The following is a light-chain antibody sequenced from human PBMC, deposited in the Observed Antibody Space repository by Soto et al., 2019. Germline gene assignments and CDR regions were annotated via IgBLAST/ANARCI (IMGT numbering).Light chain of an antibody. Sequence: EIVLTQSAATLSLSPGERATLSCRASQSVGGVLAWYQKKSGQAPRLLLYDTSKRATGIPARFSGSGSGTDFTLTISSLEPEDFAIYHCQHRSNWPPMYTWGQGTKLEIK. CDR3: QHRSNWPPMYT. CDR2: DTS. J-gene: IGKJ2*01. CDR1: QSVGGV. V-gene: IGKV3-11*01.